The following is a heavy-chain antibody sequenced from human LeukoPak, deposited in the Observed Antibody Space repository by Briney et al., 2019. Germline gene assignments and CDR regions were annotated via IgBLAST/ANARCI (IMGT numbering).Heavy chain of an antibody. J-gene: IGHJ4*02. Sequence: PGGSLRLSCAASGFTFSDYYMSWIRQAPGKGLEWVSSISSSSSYIYYADSVKGRFTISRDNAKNSLYLQMNSLRAEDTAVYYCARDPWDSSWQDYWGQGTLVTVSS. V-gene: IGHV3-11*06. D-gene: IGHD6-13*01. CDR1: GFTFSDYY. CDR2: ISSSSSYI. CDR3: ARDPWDSSWQDY.